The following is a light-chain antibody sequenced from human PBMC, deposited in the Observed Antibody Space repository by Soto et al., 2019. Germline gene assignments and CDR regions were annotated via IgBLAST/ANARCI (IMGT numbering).Light chain of an antibody. CDR1: QSISSY. Sequence: DIQMTQSPSSLSASVGDRVTITCRASQSISSYLNWYQQKPGKVPKLLIYAASSLQSGVPSRFSGSGSGTDFTLTISSLQHEDFATYYCQQRYITPRKFGQATKVDIK. CDR2: AAS. J-gene: IGKJ1*01. V-gene: IGKV1-39*01. CDR3: QQRYITPRK.